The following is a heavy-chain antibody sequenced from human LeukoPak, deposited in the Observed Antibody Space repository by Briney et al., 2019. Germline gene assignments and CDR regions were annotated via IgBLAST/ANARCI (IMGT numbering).Heavy chain of an antibody. CDR3: ARARQDYGMDV. J-gene: IGHJ6*02. CDR1: GFTFDDYV. CDR2: INWNGGST. V-gene: IGHV3-20*01. Sequence: GGSLRLSCATSGFTFDDYVMNWVRQAPGKGLEWVSDINWNGGSTGYADSVKGRFTISRDNAKNTLYLQMNSLRVEDTALYHCARARQDYGMDVWGQGTTVTVSS.